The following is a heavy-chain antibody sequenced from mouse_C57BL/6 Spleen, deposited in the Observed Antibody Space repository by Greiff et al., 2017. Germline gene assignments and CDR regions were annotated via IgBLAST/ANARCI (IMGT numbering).Heavy chain of an antibody. Sequence: QVQLQQPGAELVKPGASVKLSCKASGYTFTSYWMQWVKPRPGQGLEWIGEIDPSDSYTNFNQKFKGKATLTVDPSTSTAYMQLSSLTSEDSAVYYCARGGIRDFDYWGQGTTLTVSS. CDR3: ARGGIRDFDY. CDR1: GYTFTSYW. CDR2: IDPSDSYT. V-gene: IGHV1-50*01. D-gene: IGHD2-4*01. J-gene: IGHJ2*01.